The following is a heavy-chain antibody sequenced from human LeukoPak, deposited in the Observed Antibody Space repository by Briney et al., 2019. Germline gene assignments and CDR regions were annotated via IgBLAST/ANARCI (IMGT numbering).Heavy chain of an antibody. V-gene: IGHV3-30*02. CDR3: ARVGALSSSWLLY. Sequence: GGSLRLSCAASGFTFSSYGMHWVRQAPGKGLEWVAFIRYDGSNKYYADSVKGRFTISRDNSKNTLYLQMNSLRHEDTAVYYCARVGALSSSWLLYWGQGTLVTVSS. CDR2: IRYDGSNK. CDR1: GFTFSSYG. D-gene: IGHD6-13*01. J-gene: IGHJ4*02.